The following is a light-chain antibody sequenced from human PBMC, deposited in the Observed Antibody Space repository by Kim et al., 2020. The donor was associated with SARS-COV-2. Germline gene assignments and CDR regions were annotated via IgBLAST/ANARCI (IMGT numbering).Light chain of an antibody. CDR1: QDIGNS. CDR2: GAS. J-gene: IGKJ2*02. CDR3: QQYHVYPRT. Sequence: DIQMTQSPYSLSASVGGRVTITCRASQDIGNSLGWFQQKPGKAPKSLIFGASTLQGGVPSRFTGSGSGTDFTLTITSLQSDDFATYYCQQYHVYPRTFGQGIKLEI. V-gene: IGKV1-16*01.